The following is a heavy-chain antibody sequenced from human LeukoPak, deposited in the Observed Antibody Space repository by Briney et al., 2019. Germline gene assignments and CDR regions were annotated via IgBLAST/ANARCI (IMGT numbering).Heavy chain of an antibody. D-gene: IGHD6-13*01. CDR2: IYYSGST. J-gene: IGHJ4*02. CDR1: GASISDYY. V-gene: IGHV4-59*13. Sequence: PSETLSLTCTVSGASISDYYWSWIRQPPGKGLEWIGYIYYSGSTNYNPSLKSRVTISIDTSKNQFSLKVSSVTAADMAVYYCARAKAAAGIDYFDYWGQGTLVTVSS. CDR3: ARAKAAAGIDYFDY.